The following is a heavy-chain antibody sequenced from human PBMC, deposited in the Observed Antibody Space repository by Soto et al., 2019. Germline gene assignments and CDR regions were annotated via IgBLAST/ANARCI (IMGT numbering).Heavy chain of an antibody. J-gene: IGHJ3*02. CDR2: TYYRSKWYN. Sequence: PSHTLSLTCAISGDSVASNSAAWNLIRQSPSRGLEWLGRTYYRSKWYNDYAVSVKSRITINPDTSKNQFSLQLNSVTPEDTAVYYCARGARFTIFHAFDIWGQGTMVTVSS. CDR3: ARGARFTIFHAFDI. D-gene: IGHD3-3*01. CDR1: GDSVASNSAA. V-gene: IGHV6-1*01.